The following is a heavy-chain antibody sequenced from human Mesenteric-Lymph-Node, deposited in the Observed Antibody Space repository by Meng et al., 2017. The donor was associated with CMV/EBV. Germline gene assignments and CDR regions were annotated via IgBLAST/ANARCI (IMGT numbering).Heavy chain of an antibody. D-gene: IGHD3-16*01. CDR1: GGSIGGSVS. CDR2: IYHDGST. J-gene: IGHJ4*02. CDR3: ARVGAMLAWGFDI. Sequence: VSGGSIGGSVSWSWVRQPPGKELEWIGEIYHDGSTRRNPSLKSRLTISVNKSKNQFSLGLSSVTAADTAVYYCARVGAMLAWGFDIWGQGTLVTVSS. V-gene: IGHV4-4*02.